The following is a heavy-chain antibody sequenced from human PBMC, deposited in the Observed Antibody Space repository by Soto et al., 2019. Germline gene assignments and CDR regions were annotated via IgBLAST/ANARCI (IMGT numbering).Heavy chain of an antibody. J-gene: IGHJ4*02. V-gene: IGHV1-18*01. CDR3: ARVDDFWGGYYFDY. CDR1: GYTFTSYG. D-gene: IGHD3-3*01. CDR2: ISAYNGNT. Sequence: GASVTVSCKASGYTFTSYGISWVRQAPGQGLEWMGWISAYNGNTNYAQKLQGRVTMTTDTSTSTAYMELRSLRSDDTAVYYCARVDDFWGGYYFDYWGQGTLVTVSS.